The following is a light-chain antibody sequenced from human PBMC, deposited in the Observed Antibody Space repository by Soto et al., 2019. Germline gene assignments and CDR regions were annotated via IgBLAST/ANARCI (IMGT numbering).Light chain of an antibody. CDR3: CSSGGSPTYV. CDR2: EVS. Sequence: QSVLTQPASVSGSPGQSITISCTGTSSDIGGYNYVSWYQQHPGKAPKLMIYEVSNWPSGVFDRFSGSKSGNTASLTISGLKVEDEADYYCCSSGGSPTYVFGTGTKLTVL. V-gene: IGLV2-23*02. CDR1: SSDIGGYNY. J-gene: IGLJ1*01.